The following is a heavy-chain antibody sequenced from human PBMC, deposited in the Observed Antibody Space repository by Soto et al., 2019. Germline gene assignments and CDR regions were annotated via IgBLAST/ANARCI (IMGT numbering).Heavy chain of an antibody. J-gene: IGHJ3*02. CDR1: GGTFSSYT. V-gene: IGHV1-69*08. D-gene: IGHD4-17*01. Sequence: QVQLVQSGAEVKKPGSSVKVSCKASGGTFSSYTISWVRQAPGQGLEWMGRIIPILGIANYAQKFQGRVTIXXDXSXXTAYMELSSLRSEDTAVYYCARDGDDYGDPWAFDIWGQGTMVTVSS. CDR3: ARDGDDYGDPWAFDI. CDR2: IIPILGIA.